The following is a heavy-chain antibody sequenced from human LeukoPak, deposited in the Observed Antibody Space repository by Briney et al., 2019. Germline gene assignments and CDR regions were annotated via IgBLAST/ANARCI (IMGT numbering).Heavy chain of an antibody. J-gene: IGHJ4*02. D-gene: IGHD3-22*01. CDR3: TRSGYRHPYHFDS. Sequence: PGGSLRLSCAASEFTLITYSMSWVRQAPGKGLEWVSVLYTGGGTDHADSVKGRFTISRDNSKNTLSLQMNSLRVEDTAIYYCTRSGYRHPYHFDSWGQGTLVTVSS. CDR1: EFTLITYS. V-gene: IGHV3-53*01. CDR2: LYTGGGT.